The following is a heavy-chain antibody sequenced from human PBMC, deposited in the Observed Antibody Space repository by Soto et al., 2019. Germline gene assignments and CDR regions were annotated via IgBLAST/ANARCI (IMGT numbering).Heavy chain of an antibody. V-gene: IGHV3-43D*04. J-gene: IGHJ4*02. CDR1: GFDFEDYA. D-gene: IGHD3-22*01. CDR2: TNSDGTDS. CDR3: AKSLYYYDSSPLDH. Sequence: GGSLRLSCAAAGFDFEDYAMHWVRQVPGKGLEWVSLTNSDGTDSYYVDSVKGRFTISRDNAKTTLYLQMDRLRPEDTALYFCAKSLYYYDSSPLDHWGQGTLVTVSS.